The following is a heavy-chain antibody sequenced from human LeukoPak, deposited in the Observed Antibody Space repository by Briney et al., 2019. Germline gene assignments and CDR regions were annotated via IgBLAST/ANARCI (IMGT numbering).Heavy chain of an antibody. Sequence: ASETLSLTCAVYGGSFSGYYWSWIRQPPGKGLEWIGSIYYSGSTYYNPSLKSRVTISVDTSKNQFSLKLSSVTAADTAVYYCARGYSYSYGKFDYWGQGTLVTVSS. V-gene: IGHV4-34*01. CDR3: ARGYSYSYGKFDY. CDR1: GGSFSGYY. D-gene: IGHD5-18*01. J-gene: IGHJ4*02. CDR2: IYYSGST.